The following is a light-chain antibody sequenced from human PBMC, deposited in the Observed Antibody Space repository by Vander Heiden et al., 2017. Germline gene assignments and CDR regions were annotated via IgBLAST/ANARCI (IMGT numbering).Light chain of an antibody. CDR3: QQYDNLPFT. CDR2: DAS. Sequence: DIKMTKSPSSLSASVGDRVTITCQASQAISNYLNWYQQKPGKAPKLLIYDASNLETGVPSRFSGSGSGTDFTFTISSLQPEDIATYYCQQYDNLPFTFGPGTKVDIK. J-gene: IGKJ3*01. V-gene: IGKV1-33*01. CDR1: QAISNY.